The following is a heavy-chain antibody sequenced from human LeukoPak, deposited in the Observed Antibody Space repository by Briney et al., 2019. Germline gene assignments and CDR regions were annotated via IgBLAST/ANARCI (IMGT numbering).Heavy chain of an antibody. Sequence: AGGSLRLSCAASGFTFSSYGMHWVRQAPGKGLEWVAVISYDGSNKYYADSVKGRFTISRDNSKNTLYLQMNSLRAEDTAVYYCAKRRAYYYYGMDVWGQGTTVTVSS. V-gene: IGHV3-30*18. CDR3: AKRRAYYYYGMDV. J-gene: IGHJ6*02. CDR2: ISYDGSNK. CDR1: GFTFSSYG.